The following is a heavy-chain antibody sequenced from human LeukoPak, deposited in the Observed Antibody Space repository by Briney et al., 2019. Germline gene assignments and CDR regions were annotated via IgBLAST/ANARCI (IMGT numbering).Heavy chain of an antibody. CDR3: ARGGYSGYDRGDYFDY. CDR1: GGSISSGSYY. J-gene: IGHJ4*02. CDR2: IYTSGST. D-gene: IGHD5-12*01. Sequence: PSETLSLTCTVSGGSISSGSYYWSWIRQPAGKGLEWIGRIYTSGSTNYNPSLKSRVTISVDTSKNQFSLKLSSVTAADTAVYYCARGGYSGYDRGDYFDYWGQGTLVTVSS. V-gene: IGHV4-61*02.